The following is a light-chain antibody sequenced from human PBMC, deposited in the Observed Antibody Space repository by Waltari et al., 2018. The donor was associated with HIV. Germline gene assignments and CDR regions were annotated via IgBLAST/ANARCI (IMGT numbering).Light chain of an antibody. V-gene: IGLV3-25*03. Sequence: SYELTQPPSVSVSPGQTARITCSGDALPKQYAYWYQQKPGQAPVEVIYKDSERPSGIPERLSGSSSGTTGTLTISGVQTEDEADYYCQSVDRSRVVFGGGTKLTVL. CDR2: KDS. J-gene: IGLJ2*01. CDR3: QSVDRSRVV. CDR1: ALPKQY.